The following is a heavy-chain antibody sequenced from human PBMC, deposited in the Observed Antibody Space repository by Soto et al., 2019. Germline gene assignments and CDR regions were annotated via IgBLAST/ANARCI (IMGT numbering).Heavy chain of an antibody. CDR2: IYYSGST. Sequence: SETLSLTCTVSGGSISSSSYYWGWIRQPPGKGLGWIGSIYYSGSTYYNPSLKSRVTISVDTSKNQFSLKLSSVTAADTAVYYCARQSGLYYYYYMDVWGKGTTVTVSS. J-gene: IGHJ6*03. D-gene: IGHD3-10*01. CDR3: ARQSGLYYYYYMDV. V-gene: IGHV4-39*01. CDR1: GGSISSSSYY.